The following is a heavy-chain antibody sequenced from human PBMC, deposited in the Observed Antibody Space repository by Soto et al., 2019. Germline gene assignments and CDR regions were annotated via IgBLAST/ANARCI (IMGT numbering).Heavy chain of an antibody. CDR3: AREGFQIVVVPAEHGMDV. Sequence: ASVKVSCKTSGYSFSAYYVHWVLQALGQGLEWMGWINPISGGTHYAQKFQGRVTMTRDTSINIAFLELSRLTSDDTAVYYCAREGFQIVVVPAEHGMDVWGQGTTVTSP. V-gene: IGHV1-2*02. CDR1: GYSFSAYY. D-gene: IGHD2-2*01. J-gene: IGHJ6*02. CDR2: INPISGGT.